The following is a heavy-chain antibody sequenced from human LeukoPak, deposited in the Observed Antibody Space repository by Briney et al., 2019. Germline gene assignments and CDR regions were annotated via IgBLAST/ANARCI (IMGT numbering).Heavy chain of an antibody. Sequence: SETLSLTCTVSGGSISSSSYYWSWIRQPPGKGLEWIGYIYYSGSTNYNPSLKSRVTISVDTSKNQFSLKLSSVTAADTAVYYCARHYDFWSGYYRVNWFDPWGQGTLVTVSS. CDR2: IYYSGST. J-gene: IGHJ5*02. CDR3: ARHYDFWSGYYRVNWFDP. CDR1: GGSISSSSYY. V-gene: IGHV4-61*01. D-gene: IGHD3-3*01.